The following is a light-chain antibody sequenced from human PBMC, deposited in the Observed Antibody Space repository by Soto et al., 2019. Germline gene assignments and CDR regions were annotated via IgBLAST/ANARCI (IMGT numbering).Light chain of an antibody. V-gene: IGKV1-12*01. J-gene: IGKJ4*01. CDR2: GAS. CDR1: QGLGVW. CDR3: RLASGFPLT. Sequence: DIPMTQSPSSVSASVGDRVTITCRASQGLGVWFGWYQQKPGKAPQLLIFGASGLQTGLPPSFSGGGSGTDFTLSIRSLQPVDFATYYFRLASGFPLTFGGGPKVQIK.